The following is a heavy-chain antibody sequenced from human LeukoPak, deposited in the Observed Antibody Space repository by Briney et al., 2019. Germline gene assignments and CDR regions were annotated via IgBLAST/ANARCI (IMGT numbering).Heavy chain of an antibody. CDR2: INPDNGGT. J-gene: IGHJ4*02. V-gene: IGHV1-2*02. CDR3: ARDPSNSGYDYLYYFDY. CDR1: GSTFTGCY. D-gene: IGHD5-12*01. Sequence: GASVKVSFKASGSTFTGCYMHWVRQAPGQGLEWMGWINPDNGGTNYAQEVQGRVTMTRDMSISTAYMELSRLRSDDTDVYYCARDPSNSGYDYLYYFDYWGQGTLVTVSS.